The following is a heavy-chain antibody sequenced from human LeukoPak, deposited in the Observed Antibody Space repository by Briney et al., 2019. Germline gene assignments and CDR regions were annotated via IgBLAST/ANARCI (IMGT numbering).Heavy chain of an antibody. Sequence: GGSLRLSCAASGFTFSDYYMSWIRQAPGKGLEWVSYISSSGSTIYYADSVKGRFTISRDNAKNSLYLQMNSLRAEGTAVYYCARFPLKYDYVWGSYDYYYMDVWGKGTTVTVSS. J-gene: IGHJ6*03. D-gene: IGHD3-16*01. V-gene: IGHV3-11*04. CDR3: ARFPLKYDYVWGSYDYYYMDV. CDR1: GFTFSDYY. CDR2: ISSSGSTI.